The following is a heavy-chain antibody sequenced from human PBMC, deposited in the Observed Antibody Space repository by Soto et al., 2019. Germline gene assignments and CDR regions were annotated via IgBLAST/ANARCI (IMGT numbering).Heavy chain of an antibody. J-gene: IGHJ4*02. CDR3: ARDHHSSGWYYFGY. CDR2: ISYDGSNK. CDR1: GFTFRSFG. V-gene: IGHV3-30*03. D-gene: IGHD6-19*01. Sequence: QVQLVESGGGVVQPGTSLRLSCAASGFTFRSFGMHWVRRAPGKGLEWVAVISYDGSNKFYADSVKGRFTISRDNSKNTLYLQMSSLRAEDTAVYYCARDHHSSGWYYFGYWGQGTLVTVSS.